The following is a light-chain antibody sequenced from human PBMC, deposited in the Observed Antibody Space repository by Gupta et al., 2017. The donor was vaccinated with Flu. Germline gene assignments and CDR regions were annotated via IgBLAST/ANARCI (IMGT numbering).Light chain of an antibody. CDR3: HVYIAITHDWV. J-gene: IGLJ3*02. CDR1: SSDVGGYDY. Sequence: ITISSTGTSSDVGGYDYVCWSQLHPGQSPILMIYDVSNRPSGVPNRFSGSKSVNTASLTIYGLQAEEEADYYFHVYIAITHDWVFGGGTKLTVL. V-gene: IGLV2-14*04. CDR2: DVS.